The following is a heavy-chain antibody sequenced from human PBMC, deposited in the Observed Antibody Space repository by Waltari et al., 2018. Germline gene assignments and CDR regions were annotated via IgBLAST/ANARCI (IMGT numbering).Heavy chain of an antibody. V-gene: IGHV3-48*04. CDR2: VSGDSGYI. CDR3: AGIRRGFWFFDL. Sequence: EVRLVESGGGLVQPGGSLRLSCAASGMPFTTYSMNWVRQAPGKGLEWISYVSGDSGYIYYADSVRGRFTISRDNAQNSMYLQMNNLRADDTAVYYCAGIRRGFWFFDLWGRGTLVTVSS. D-gene: IGHD3-10*01. J-gene: IGHJ2*01. CDR1: GMPFTTYS.